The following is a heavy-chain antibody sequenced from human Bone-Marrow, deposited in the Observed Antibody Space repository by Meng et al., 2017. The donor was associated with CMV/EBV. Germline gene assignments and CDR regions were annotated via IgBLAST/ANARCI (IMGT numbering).Heavy chain of an antibody. V-gene: IGHV3-73*01. CDR1: GFTFSGFA. Sequence: GESLKISCAASGFTFSGFAMHWVRQASGKGLEWVGRIRSKANSYATAYAASVKGRFTISRDDSKNTAYLQMNSLKTEDTAVYYCTSLSYDSSGYYQLYGMDVWGQGTTVTVSS. J-gene: IGHJ6*02. CDR2: IRSKANSYAT. CDR3: TSLSYDSSGYYQLYGMDV. D-gene: IGHD3-22*01.